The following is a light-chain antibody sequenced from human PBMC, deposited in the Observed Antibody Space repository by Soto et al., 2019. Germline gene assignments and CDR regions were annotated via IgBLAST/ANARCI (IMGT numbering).Light chain of an antibody. CDR2: KAS. V-gene: IGKV1-5*03. Sequence: DIQMTQSPSTLSGSVGDRVTITCRASQTISSWLAWYQQKPGKAPKLLIYKASTLKSGVPSRFSGSGSGTEFTLTISSLQPEDFGTYYCLQHNTYPLSFGGGTKVDI. J-gene: IGKJ4*01. CDR1: QTISSW. CDR3: LQHNTYPLS.